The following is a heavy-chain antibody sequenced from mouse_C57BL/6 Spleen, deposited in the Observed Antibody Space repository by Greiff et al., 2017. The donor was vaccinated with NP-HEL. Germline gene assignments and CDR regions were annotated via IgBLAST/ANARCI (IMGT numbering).Heavy chain of an antibody. CDR2: IYPGNSDT. CDR1: GYTFTSYW. J-gene: IGHJ4*01. V-gene: IGHV1-5*01. Sequence: EVQLQQSGTVLARPGASVKMSCKTSGYTFTSYWMHWVKQRPGQGLEWIGAIYPGNSDTSYNQKFKGKAKLTAVTSASTAYMELSSLTNEDSAVYYCTRSDYYGGYAMDYWGQGTSVTVSS. D-gene: IGHD1-1*01. CDR3: TRSDYYGGYAMDY.